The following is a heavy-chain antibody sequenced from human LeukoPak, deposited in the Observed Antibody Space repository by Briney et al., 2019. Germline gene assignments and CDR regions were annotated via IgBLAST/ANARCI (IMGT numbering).Heavy chain of an antibody. CDR1: GGTFSSYA. CDR2: IIPILGIA. V-gene: IGHV1-69*04. Sequence: ASVKVSCKASGGTFSSYAISWVRQAPGQGLEWMGRIIPILGIADYAQKFQGRVTITADKSTSTASMELSSLGSEDTAVYYCARVPCPIGVAGTKEGFDYWGQGTLVTVSS. J-gene: IGHJ4*02. D-gene: IGHD6-19*01. CDR3: ARVPCPIGVAGTKEGFDY.